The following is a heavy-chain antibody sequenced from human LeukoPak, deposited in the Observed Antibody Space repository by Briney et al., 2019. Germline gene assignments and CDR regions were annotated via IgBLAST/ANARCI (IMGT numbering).Heavy chain of an antibody. Sequence: ASVKVSCKASGYTFTSYDINWVRQATGQGLEWMGWMNPNSGNTGYAQKFQGRVTMTRNTSISTAYMELSSLRSEDTAVYYCARGLSRAPDFYHSSGYQDYWGQGTLVTVSS. CDR3: ARGLSRAPDFYHSSGYQDY. CDR2: MNPNSGNT. D-gene: IGHD3-22*01. CDR1: GYTFTSYD. V-gene: IGHV1-8*01. J-gene: IGHJ4*02.